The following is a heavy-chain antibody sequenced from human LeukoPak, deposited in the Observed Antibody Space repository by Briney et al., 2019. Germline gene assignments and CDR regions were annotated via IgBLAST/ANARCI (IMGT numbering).Heavy chain of an antibody. J-gene: IGHJ4*02. CDR1: GFTFSNYW. CDR3: AKMCPLLSSTSCYNY. Sequence: GGSLRLSCAASGFTFSNYWMTWVRQAPGKGLERVANIEQDGSEKYYADSVKGRFTISRDNSKNTLYLQMNSLRAEDTAVYYCAKMCPLLSSTSCYNYWGQGTLVTVSS. V-gene: IGHV3-7*01. D-gene: IGHD2-2*02. CDR2: IEQDGSEK.